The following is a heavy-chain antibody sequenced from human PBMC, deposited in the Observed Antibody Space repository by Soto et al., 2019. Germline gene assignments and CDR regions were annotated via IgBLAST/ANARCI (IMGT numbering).Heavy chain of an antibody. Sequence: EVQLLESGGGLVQPGGSLRLSCAVSGFTFSSYAMSWVRQAPGKGLEWVSGISGSGVATHYTNSVKGRFTISRDSSKNTLYLQMDSLRAEDTAVYYCAKGFYYGSRNYTYFYSGMDVWGQGTTVTVSS. D-gene: IGHD3-10*01. V-gene: IGHV3-23*01. CDR3: AKGFYYGSRNYTYFYSGMDV. J-gene: IGHJ6*02. CDR2: ISGSGVAT. CDR1: GFTFSSYA.